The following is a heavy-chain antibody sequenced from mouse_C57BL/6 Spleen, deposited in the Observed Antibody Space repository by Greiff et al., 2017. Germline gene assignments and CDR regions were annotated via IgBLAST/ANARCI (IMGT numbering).Heavy chain of an antibody. D-gene: IGHD1-1*01. CDR3: AICPYYGSGGCYCFDD. CDR1: GYAFSSSW. Sequence: QVQLQQSGPELVKPGASVKISCKASGYAFSSSWMNWVKQRPGKGLEWLGRIYPGDGNTNYNGKFKGKATLTADKSSSTAYMQLSSLTSEDSAVYFCAICPYYGSGGCYCFDDWGQGTTLTVSS. CDR2: IYPGDGNT. V-gene: IGHV1-82*01. J-gene: IGHJ2*01.